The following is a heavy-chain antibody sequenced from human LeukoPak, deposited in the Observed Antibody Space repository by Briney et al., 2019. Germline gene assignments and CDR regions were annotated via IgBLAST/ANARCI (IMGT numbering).Heavy chain of an antibody. J-gene: IGHJ4*02. D-gene: IGHD4-11*01. V-gene: IGHV1-2*02. CDR2: VNPIGGGT. Sequence: ASVKVSCTASGYTFTDYKLHWARQAPGQGLEWLGWVNPIGGGTDYTRKFQGRVTMTRDTSVNTAYMQLNNLRSDDTAVYFCARGGATVMDFDYWGQGTLVTVSS. CDR3: ARGGATVMDFDY. CDR1: GYTFTDYK.